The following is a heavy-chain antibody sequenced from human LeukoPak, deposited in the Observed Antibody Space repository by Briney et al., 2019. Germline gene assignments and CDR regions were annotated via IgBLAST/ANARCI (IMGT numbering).Heavy chain of an antibody. D-gene: IGHD3-22*01. CDR3: ARALRHRQPYYSEGSGYHPCNI. J-gene: IGHJ3*02. Sequence: GASVKVSCKASGYTFTGYYMHWVRQAPGQGLEWMGWINPNSGGTNYAQKFQGRVTMTRDTSISTAYMELSRLRSDDTAVYYCARALRHRQPYYSEGSGYHPCNIWGQGTMVTVSS. V-gene: IGHV1-2*02. CDR1: GYTFTGYY. CDR2: INPNSGGT.